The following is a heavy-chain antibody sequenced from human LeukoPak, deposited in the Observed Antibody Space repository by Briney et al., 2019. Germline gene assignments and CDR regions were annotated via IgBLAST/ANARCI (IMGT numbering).Heavy chain of an antibody. V-gene: IGHV1-2*02. CDR3: ARDVYGDYLLGL. Sequence: ASVKVSCKASGYTFIGYYMHWVRQAPGQGLEWMGWINPNSGVTNYAQKFQGRVTMTRDTSISTAYMELSRLRSDDTAVYYCARDVYGDYLLGLWGQGTLVTVSS. CDR2: INPNSGVT. CDR1: GYTFIGYY. J-gene: IGHJ4*02. D-gene: IGHD4-17*01.